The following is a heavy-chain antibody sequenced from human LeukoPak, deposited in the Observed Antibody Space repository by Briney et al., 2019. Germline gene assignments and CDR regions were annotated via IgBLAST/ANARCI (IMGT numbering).Heavy chain of an antibody. D-gene: IGHD3-16*01. CDR2: IYYSGST. V-gene: IGHV4-39*02. CDR3: AREMGAVTAHGIDV. Sequence: SETLSLTCTVSGGSISSSSYYWGWIRQPPGKGLEWIGSIYYSGSTYYNPSLKSRVTISVDTSKNQFSLKLSSVTAADTALYYCAREMGAVTAHGIDVWGQGTTVTVSS. CDR1: GGSISSSSYY. J-gene: IGHJ6*02.